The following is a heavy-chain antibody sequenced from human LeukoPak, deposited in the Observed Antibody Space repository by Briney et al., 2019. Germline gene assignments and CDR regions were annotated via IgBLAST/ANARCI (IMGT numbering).Heavy chain of an antibody. CDR1: GFNFNIYS. V-gene: IGHV3-21*01. D-gene: IGHD2-15*01. J-gene: IGHJ4*02. CDR2: ISDSGNYI. Sequence: PGGSLRLSCAASGFNFNIYSMNWVRQAPGKGLEWVSSISDSGNYIYYADSVKGRFTISRDNAKSSLYLQMNSLRAEDTAVYYCARGLGYCSGGSCQCDFWGQGTLVTVS. CDR3: ARGLGYCSGGSCQCDF.